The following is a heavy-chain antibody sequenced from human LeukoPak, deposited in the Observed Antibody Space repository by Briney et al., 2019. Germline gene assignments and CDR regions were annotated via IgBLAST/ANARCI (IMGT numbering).Heavy chain of an antibody. CDR1: GFTFGLYS. CDR3: ACSRLTFSSSWLW. D-gene: IGHD6-13*01. J-gene: IGHJ4*02. Sequence: GGSLRLSCAASGFTFGLYSMTWVRQAPGKGLEWVSLIDSDSNFMNYADSVKGRFTISRDNAKKSLYLQMNSLRAEDTAVYYCACSRLTFSSSWLWWGQGALVTVSS. V-gene: IGHV3-21*01. CDR2: IDSDSNFM.